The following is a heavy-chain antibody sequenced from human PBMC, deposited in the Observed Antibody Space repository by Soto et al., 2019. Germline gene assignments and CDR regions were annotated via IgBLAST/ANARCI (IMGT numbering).Heavy chain of an antibody. CDR1: GGTFTNYV. CDR2: LIPIFGAA. V-gene: IGHV1-69*01. Sequence: QVQLVQSGAEVRKPGSSVKVSCKISGGTFTNYVISWLRQAPGQGLEWMGGLIPIFGAANLAQKFQGRVTITVDESTSTVNMELSSLTSEDTAVYYCARGRSSPNFDPWGQVTLVTVSS. J-gene: IGHJ5*02. D-gene: IGHD6-6*01. CDR3: ARGRSSPNFDP.